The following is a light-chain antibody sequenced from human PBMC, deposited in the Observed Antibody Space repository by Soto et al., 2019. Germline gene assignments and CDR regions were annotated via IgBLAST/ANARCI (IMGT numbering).Light chain of an antibody. CDR1: QSIRNS. Sequence: EIVMTQSPASLSVSPGETATLSCRASQSIRNSLAWYQQKPGQAPSLVICGASTRATGIPARFSGSGSGTEFTLTISSLQSEDSALYYCQQYNNWPPRTFGQGTKLEIK. CDR3: QQYNNWPPRT. CDR2: GAS. J-gene: IGKJ2*01. V-gene: IGKV3-15*01.